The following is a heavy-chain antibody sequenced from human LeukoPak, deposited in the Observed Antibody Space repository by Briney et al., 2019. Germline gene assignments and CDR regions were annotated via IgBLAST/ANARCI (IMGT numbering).Heavy chain of an antibody. J-gene: IGHJ3*02. CDR3: AKRPRDSSGYYLGAFDM. V-gene: IGHV3-23*01. CDR2: IYASGSAT. D-gene: IGHD3-22*01. Sequence: GGSLRLSCAASGFTFSSYAMTWVRQAPGEGLEWVSGIYASGSATHYADTVKGRFTISRDNSKNTLYLQMNSLRAEDTAVYYCAKRPRDSSGYYLGAFDMWGQGTMVTVSS. CDR1: GFTFSSYA.